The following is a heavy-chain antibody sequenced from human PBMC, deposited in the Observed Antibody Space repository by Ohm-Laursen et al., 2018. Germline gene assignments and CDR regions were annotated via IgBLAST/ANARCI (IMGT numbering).Heavy chain of an antibody. Sequence: LSLTCAASGFTVSSNYMSWVRQAPGKGLEWVSIIYAGGSTYYADSVKGRFTISRDNSKNTLYLQMNSLRVEDTAVYYCARAPYDSSAYYYFDFWGQGTLVTVSS. CDR1: GFTVSSNY. CDR2: IYAGGST. V-gene: IGHV3-66*01. J-gene: IGHJ4*02. CDR3: ARAPYDSSAYYYFDF. D-gene: IGHD3-22*01.